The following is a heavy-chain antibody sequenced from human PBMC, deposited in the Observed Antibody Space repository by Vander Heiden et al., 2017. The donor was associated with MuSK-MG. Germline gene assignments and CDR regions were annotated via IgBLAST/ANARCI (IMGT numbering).Heavy chain of an antibody. D-gene: IGHD6-19*01. CDR1: GFTFSSYG. CDR3: AKGATYSSGWYGYAFDI. J-gene: IGHJ3*02. CDR2: ISYDGSNK. V-gene: IGHV3-30*18. Sequence: QVQLVESGGGVVQPGRSLRLSCAASGFTFSSYGMPWVRKAPGKGLEWVAVISYDGSNKYYADSVKGRFTISRDNSKNTLYLQMNSLRAEDTAVYYCAKGATYSSGWYGYAFDIWGQGTMVTVSS.